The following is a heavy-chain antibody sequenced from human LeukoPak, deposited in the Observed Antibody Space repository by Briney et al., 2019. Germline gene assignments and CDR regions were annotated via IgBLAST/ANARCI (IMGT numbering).Heavy chain of an antibody. CDR3: ARQRRTNNDY. Sequence: GESLKISCKGSGYSFSTYWIAWVRQMPGKGLEWMGIIYPGDSDTRYSPSFQGQVTISADKSISTAYLQWSSLKASDTAMYYCARQRRTNNDYWGQGTLVTVSS. CDR2: IYPGDSDT. J-gene: IGHJ4*02. CDR1: GYSFSTYW. V-gene: IGHV5-51*01.